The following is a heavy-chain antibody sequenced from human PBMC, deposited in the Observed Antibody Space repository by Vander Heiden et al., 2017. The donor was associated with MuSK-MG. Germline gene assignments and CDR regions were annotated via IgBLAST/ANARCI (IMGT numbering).Heavy chain of an antibody. J-gene: IGHJ4*02. CDR1: GGSISGGGYY. CDR2: IYYSGST. D-gene: IGHD3-10*01. Sequence: QVQLQESGPGLVKPSQSLSLTCTVSGGSISGGGYYWRWIRQHPGKGLEWIGYIYYSGSTYYNPSLKSRVTISVDTSKNQFSLKLSSVTAADTAVYYCARSSITMVRGVIDYWGQGTLVTVSS. CDR3: ARSSITMVRGVIDY. V-gene: IGHV4-31*03.